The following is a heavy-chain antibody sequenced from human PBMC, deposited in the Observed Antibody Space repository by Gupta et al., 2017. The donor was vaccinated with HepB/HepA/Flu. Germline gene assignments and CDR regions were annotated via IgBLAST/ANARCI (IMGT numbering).Heavy chain of an antibody. J-gene: IGHJ4*02. CDR1: GFTFSSYE. CDR3: ASSNYYDTSGYYPVY. D-gene: IGHD3-22*01. Sequence: EVQLVESGGGLVQPGGYLRLPCAASGFTFSSYEMNWVRQAPGKGLEWISFCNSSGRTRYYAVAVKGRFTISRDNAKNSLYLQMNSLRAEDTAGYYCASSNYYDTSGYYPVYWGQGTLVTVSS. V-gene: IGHV3-48*03. CDR2: CNSSGRTR.